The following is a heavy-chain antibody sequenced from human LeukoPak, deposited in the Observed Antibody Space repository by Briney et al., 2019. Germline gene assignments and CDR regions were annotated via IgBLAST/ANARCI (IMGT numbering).Heavy chain of an antibody. CDR1: GFTFSSYS. V-gene: IGHV3-21*04. CDR3: ARFSGSYWGGYYFDY. Sequence: GGSLRLSCAASGFTFSSYSMNWVRQAPGKGLEWVSSISSSSSYIYYADSVKGRFTISRDNAKNSLYLQMNSLRAEDTAVYYCARFSGSYWGGYYFDYWGQGTLVTVSS. J-gene: IGHJ4*02. CDR2: ISSSSSYI. D-gene: IGHD1-26*01.